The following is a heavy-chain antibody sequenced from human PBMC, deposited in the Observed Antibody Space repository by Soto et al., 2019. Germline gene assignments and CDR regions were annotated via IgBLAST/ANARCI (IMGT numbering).Heavy chain of an antibody. D-gene: IGHD3-10*01. CDR2: IYQSGST. CDR3: AKGGSGSYSNAFDI. Sequence: SETLSLTCTVSGGSISSGEYYWTWIRQPPGKGLEWIGYIYQSGSTSYNPSLKSRVTISVDTSKNQFSLKLSSVTAADTAVYYCAKGGSGSYSNAFDIWGQGTMVTVSS. CDR1: GGSISSGEYY. J-gene: IGHJ3*02. V-gene: IGHV4-30-4*01.